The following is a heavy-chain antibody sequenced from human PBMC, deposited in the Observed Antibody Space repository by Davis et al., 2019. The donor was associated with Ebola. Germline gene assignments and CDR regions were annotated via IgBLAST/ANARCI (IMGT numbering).Heavy chain of an antibody. J-gene: IGHJ6*03. CDR2: IDPRDSYT. Sequence: GESLKISCQGSGYSFSTYWISWVRQMPGKGLEWLGRIDPRDSYTNYSPSFQGHVTISADKSTSNVYLQWSSLKASDTAMYYCAREDTNIHYYMDVWGKGTTVTVSS. V-gene: IGHV5-10-1*01. CDR3: AREDTNIHYYMDV. D-gene: IGHD2-8*01. CDR1: GYSFSTYW.